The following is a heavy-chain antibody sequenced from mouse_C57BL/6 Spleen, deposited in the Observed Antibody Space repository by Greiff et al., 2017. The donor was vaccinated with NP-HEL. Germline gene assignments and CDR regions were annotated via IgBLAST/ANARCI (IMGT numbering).Heavy chain of an antibody. CDR3: ARLLTGFPYAMDY. Sequence: DVKLVESGGDLVKPGGSLKLSCAASGFTFSSYGMSWVRQTPDKRLEWVATISSGGSYTYYPDSVKGRFTISRDNAKNTLYLQMSSLKSEDTAMYYCARLLTGFPYAMDYWGQGTSVTVSS. CDR1: GFTFSSYG. J-gene: IGHJ4*01. D-gene: IGHD4-1*01. V-gene: IGHV5-6*02. CDR2: ISSGGSYT.